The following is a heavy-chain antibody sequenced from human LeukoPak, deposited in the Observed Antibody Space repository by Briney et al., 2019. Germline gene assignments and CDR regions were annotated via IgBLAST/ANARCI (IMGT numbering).Heavy chain of an antibody. V-gene: IGHV4-38-2*02. Sequence: SETLSLTCIVSGYSISSVYYWGWIRQPPGKGLEWIGSIYHSGSTYYNPSLKSRVTISVDTSKNQFSLKLSSVTAADTAVYYCARGRAAAGTKGYYYYYYYMDVWGKGTTVTISS. CDR1: GYSISSVYY. CDR2: IYHSGST. CDR3: ARGRAAAGTKGYYYYYYYMDV. D-gene: IGHD6-13*01. J-gene: IGHJ6*03.